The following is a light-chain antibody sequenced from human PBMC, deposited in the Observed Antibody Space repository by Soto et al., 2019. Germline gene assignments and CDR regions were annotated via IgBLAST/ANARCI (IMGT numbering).Light chain of an antibody. J-gene: IGKJ4*01. CDR2: AIS. CDR1: QGISNR. Sequence: DVQMTQSPSSLSASVGDRVTITCRASQGISNRLAWYQQKPGKLPNLLIYAISTLRSGVPSRFSGSGSGTYFTLTISSLQPEDVATDYCQNYNSAPPAGAFGGGTRVEIK. CDR3: QNYNSAPPAGA. V-gene: IGKV1-27*01.